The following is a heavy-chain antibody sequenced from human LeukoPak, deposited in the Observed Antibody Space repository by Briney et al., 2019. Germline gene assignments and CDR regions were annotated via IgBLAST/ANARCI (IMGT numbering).Heavy chain of an antibody. J-gene: IGHJ4*02. Sequence: GRSLRLSCAGSGFTFDDYAMHWVRQAPGKGLEWVSGISWNSGSIDYADSVKGRFTISRDNAKNSLYLQMNSLRAEDTAVYYCAKDKGYCSGGSCRGTVFWGQGTLVTVSS. CDR1: GFTFDDYA. CDR3: AKDKGYCSGGSCRGTVF. CDR2: ISWNSGSI. V-gene: IGHV3-9*01. D-gene: IGHD2-15*01.